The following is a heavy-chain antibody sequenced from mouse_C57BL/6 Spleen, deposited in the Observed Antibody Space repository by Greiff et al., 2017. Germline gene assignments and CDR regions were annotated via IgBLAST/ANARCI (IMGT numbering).Heavy chain of an antibody. CDR1: GFTFSSYG. J-gene: IGHJ1*03. Sequence: EVKLVESGGDLVKPGGSLKLSCAASGFTFSSYGMSWVRQTPDKRLEWVATISSGGSYTYYPDSVKGRFTISRDNAKNTLYLQMSSLKSEDTAMYYCERQYDGYSSYWYFDVWGTGTTVTVSS. V-gene: IGHV5-6*02. CDR3: ERQYDGYSSYWYFDV. CDR2: ISSGGSYT. D-gene: IGHD2-3*01.